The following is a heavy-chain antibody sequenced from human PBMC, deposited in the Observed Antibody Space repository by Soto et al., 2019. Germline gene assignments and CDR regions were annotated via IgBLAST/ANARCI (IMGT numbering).Heavy chain of an antibody. Sequence: QVQLVQSGAEVKKPGASVKVSCKASGYTFTSYGISWVRQAPGQGLEWMGWISAYNGNTNYAQKLQGRVTMTTDTSTSTAYMELRSLRSDDTAVYYCARGGVVVPAATSLYYYGMDVWGQGTTVTVSS. J-gene: IGHJ6*02. CDR2: ISAYNGNT. CDR3: ARGGVVVPAATSLYYYGMDV. CDR1: GYTFTSYG. V-gene: IGHV1-18*01. D-gene: IGHD2-2*01.